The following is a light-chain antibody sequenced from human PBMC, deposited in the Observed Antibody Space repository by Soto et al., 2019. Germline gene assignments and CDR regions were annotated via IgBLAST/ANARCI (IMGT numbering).Light chain of an antibody. V-gene: IGKV2-28*01. CDR2: LGS. J-gene: IGKJ2*01. Sequence: DIVMSQSPLSLPDTPGEPASISCRSSQSLLHSNGYNYLDWYLQKPGQSPQLLIYLGSNRASGVPDRFSGSGSGTDITLKISRVEAEDVGVYYGMQALQTPYTFGQGTKLEIK. CDR3: MQALQTPYT. CDR1: QSLLHSNGYNY.